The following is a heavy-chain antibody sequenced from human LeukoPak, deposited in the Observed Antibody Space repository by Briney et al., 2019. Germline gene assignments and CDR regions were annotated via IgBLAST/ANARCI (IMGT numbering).Heavy chain of an antibody. CDR3: ARSELGYNYYYMDV. CDR2: ISSSSYI. J-gene: IGHJ6*03. V-gene: IGHV3-21*01. Sequence: GGSLRLSCAASGFTFSSYNMNWVRQAPGKGLEWVSSISSSSYIYYADSVKGRFTISRDNAKKSLYLQMNSLRVEDTAVYYCARSELGYNYYYMDVWGKGTTVTISS. D-gene: IGHD3-10*01. CDR1: GFTFSSYN.